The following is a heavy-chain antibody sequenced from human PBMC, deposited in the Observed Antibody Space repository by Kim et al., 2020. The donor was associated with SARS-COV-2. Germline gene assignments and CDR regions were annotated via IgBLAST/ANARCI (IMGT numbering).Heavy chain of an antibody. CDR2: ISSSGSYT. V-gene: IGHV3-21*04. CDR3: ARVGGDGYNLVYGFDY. D-gene: IGHD2-21*01. Sequence: GGSLRLSCAASGFTFSSYSMSWVRQAPGKGLEWVSSISSSGSYTYYADSVKGRFTISRDNAKNSLYLQMNSLRAEDTAVYYCARVGGDGYNLVYGFDYWGQGTLVTVSS. CDR1: GFTFSSYS. J-gene: IGHJ4*02.